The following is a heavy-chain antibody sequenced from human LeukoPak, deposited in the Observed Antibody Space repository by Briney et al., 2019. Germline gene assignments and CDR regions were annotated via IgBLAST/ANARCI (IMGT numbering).Heavy chain of an antibody. Sequence: ASVKVSFKASGYTFTGYYMHWVRQAPGQGLEWMGWINPNSGGTNYAQKFQGRVTMTRDTSISTAYMELSRLRSDDTAVYYCARGDLAYYDSSGYYVTGDYWGQGTLVTVSS. CDR1: GYTFTGYY. D-gene: IGHD3-22*01. CDR2: INPNSGGT. V-gene: IGHV1-2*02. CDR3: ARGDLAYYDSSGYYVTGDY. J-gene: IGHJ4*02.